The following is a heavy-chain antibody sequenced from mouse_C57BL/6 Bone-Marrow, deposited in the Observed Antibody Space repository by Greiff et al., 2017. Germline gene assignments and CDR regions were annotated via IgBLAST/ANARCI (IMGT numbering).Heavy chain of an antibody. CDR3: ARDYYSSSFWFAD. CDR1: GYTFTTYW. V-gene: IGHV1-69*01. J-gene: IGHJ3*01. Sequence: QVQLQQPGAELVMPGASVKLSCKASGYTFTTYWMHWVKQRPGTGLEWIGEIDPSDSYTNYNQKFKGKSTLTVDKSSSTASMQLSSLTSEDSAVYYCARDYYSSSFWFADWGKGTLVTVSA. D-gene: IGHD1-1*01. CDR2: IDPSDSYT.